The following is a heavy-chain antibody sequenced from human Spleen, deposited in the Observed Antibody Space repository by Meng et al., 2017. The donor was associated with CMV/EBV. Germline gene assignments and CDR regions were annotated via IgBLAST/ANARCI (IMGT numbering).Heavy chain of an antibody. J-gene: IGHJ4*02. Sequence: ASVKVSCKASGFTFTGYYMHWVRQAPGQGLECMGWINPNSGGTNYAQNFQGRVTMTRDTSISTAYMELSRLRSDDTAVYSCARIPLFGVVIDYWGQGTLVTVSS. CDR2: INPNSGGT. CDR3: ARIPLFGVVIDY. D-gene: IGHD3-3*01. CDR1: GFTFTGYY. V-gene: IGHV1-2*02.